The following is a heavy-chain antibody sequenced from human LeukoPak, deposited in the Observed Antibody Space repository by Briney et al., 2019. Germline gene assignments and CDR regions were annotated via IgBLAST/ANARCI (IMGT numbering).Heavy chain of an antibody. CDR1: GYSFTSYG. Sequence: ASMKVSCKASGYSFTSYGISWVRQAPGQGLEWMGWINPNSGGTNYAQKFQGRVTMTRDTSISTAYMELSRLRSDDTAVYYCARDLGWELPAHPFDYWGQGTLVTVSS. V-gene: IGHV1-2*02. D-gene: IGHD1-26*01. J-gene: IGHJ4*02. CDR2: INPNSGGT. CDR3: ARDLGWELPAHPFDY.